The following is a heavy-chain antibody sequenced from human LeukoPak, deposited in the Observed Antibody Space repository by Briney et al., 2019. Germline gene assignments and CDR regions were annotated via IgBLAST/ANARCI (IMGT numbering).Heavy chain of an antibody. Sequence: GGSLRLSCAASGFTFSSYGMHWVRQAPGKGLEWVAFIRYDGSNKYYADSVKGRFTISRDNSKNTLYLQMNSLRAEDTVVYYCAKGPDILTGYYKSYWGQGTLVTVSS. CDR1: GFTFSSYG. CDR2: IRYDGSNK. V-gene: IGHV3-30*02. D-gene: IGHD3-9*01. CDR3: AKGPDILTGYYKSY. J-gene: IGHJ4*02.